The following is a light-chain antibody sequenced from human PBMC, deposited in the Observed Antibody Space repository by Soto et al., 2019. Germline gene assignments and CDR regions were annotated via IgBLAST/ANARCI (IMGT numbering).Light chain of an antibody. CDR3: CSYAGIYSYV. CDR2: DIT. CDR1: SSDVGRFEY. Sequence: QSVLTQPRSVSGSPGQSVTISCTGTSSDVGRFEYVSWYQQHPGEAPKVVVYDITKRPSGVPDRFSGSKSGNTASPTISGLQAEDEADYYCCSYAGIYSYVFGTGTKVTVL. J-gene: IGLJ1*01. V-gene: IGLV2-11*01.